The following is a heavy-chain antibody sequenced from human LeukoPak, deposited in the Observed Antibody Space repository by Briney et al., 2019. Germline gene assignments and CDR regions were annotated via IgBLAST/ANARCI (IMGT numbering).Heavy chain of an antibody. J-gene: IGHJ3*02. D-gene: IGHD1-26*01. Sequence: SSETLSLTCTVSGGSISSSSYYWGWIRQPPGKGLEWIGSIYYSGSTYYNPSLKSRVTISVDTSMTQFSLRLTSVTAADTAVYFCARDIGIYPHVAFDIWGQGTMVTVSS. V-gene: IGHV4-39*07. CDR2: IYYSGST. CDR1: GGSISSSSYY. CDR3: ARDIGIYPHVAFDI.